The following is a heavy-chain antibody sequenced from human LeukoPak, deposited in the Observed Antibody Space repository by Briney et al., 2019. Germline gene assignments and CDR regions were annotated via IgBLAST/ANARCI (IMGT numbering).Heavy chain of an antibody. CDR1: GFTFSSYG. CDR2: TSYDGSNK. Sequence: PGGSLRLSCAASGFTFSSYGMHWVRQAPGKGLEWVAVTSYDGSNKYYADSVKGRFTISRDNTKNTLYLQMNSLRAEDTAVYYCAKWAIPAARAPYYFDYWGQGTLVTVSS. V-gene: IGHV3-30*18. D-gene: IGHD2-2*01. J-gene: IGHJ4*02. CDR3: AKWAIPAARAPYYFDY.